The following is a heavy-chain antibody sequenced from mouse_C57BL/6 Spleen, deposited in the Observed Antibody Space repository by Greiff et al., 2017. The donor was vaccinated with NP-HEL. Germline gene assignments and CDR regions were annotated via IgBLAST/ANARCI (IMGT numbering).Heavy chain of an antibody. CDR2: ISDGGSYT. Sequence: EVQVVESGGGLVKPGGSLKLSCAASGFTFSSYAMSWVRQTPEKRLEWVATISDGGSYTYYPDNVKGRFTISRDNAKNNLYLQMSHLKSEDTAMYYCARVRYSNYVGYFDYWGQGTTLAVSS. D-gene: IGHD2-5*01. CDR1: GFTFSSYA. CDR3: ARVRYSNYVGYFDY. V-gene: IGHV5-4*01. J-gene: IGHJ2*01.